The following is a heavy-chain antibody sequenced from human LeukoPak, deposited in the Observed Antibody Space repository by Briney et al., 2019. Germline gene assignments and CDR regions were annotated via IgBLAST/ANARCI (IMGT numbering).Heavy chain of an antibody. CDR2: IRYDGSNK. Sequence: GGSLRLSCAASGFTFSSYGMHWVRQAPGKGLEWVAFIRYDGSNKYYADSVKGRLTIPRDNSKNTLYLQMNSLRAEDTAVYYCAKDLRYYYDSSGYPGYDYWGQGTLVTASS. D-gene: IGHD3-22*01. V-gene: IGHV3-30*02. CDR3: AKDLRYYYDSSGYPGYDY. J-gene: IGHJ4*02. CDR1: GFTFSSYG.